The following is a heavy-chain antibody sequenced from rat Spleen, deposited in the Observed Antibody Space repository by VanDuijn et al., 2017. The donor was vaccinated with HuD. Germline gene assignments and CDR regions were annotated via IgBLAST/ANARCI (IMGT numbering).Heavy chain of an antibody. CDR3: ARNYYDGTGVMDA. CDR1: GLSLTSNG. Sequence: QVQLKESGPGLMQPSETLSLTCTVSGLSLTSNGVGWVRQPLGKGLVWMGTIWAGGSTKYNSAVQSRLSISRDTSKSQVFLKMNSLQPEDTAMYFCARNYYDGTGVMDAWGQGASVTVSS. CDR2: IWAGGST. J-gene: IGHJ4*01. V-gene: IGHV2-72*01. D-gene: IGHD1-12*02.